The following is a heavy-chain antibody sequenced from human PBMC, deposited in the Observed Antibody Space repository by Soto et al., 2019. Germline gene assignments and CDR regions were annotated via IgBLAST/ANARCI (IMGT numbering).Heavy chain of an antibody. CDR1: GGSINSSKW. V-gene: IGHV4-4*02. Sequence: PSETLSLTCAVSGGSINSSKWWTWVRQVPGKGLEWIGKIDHNGITNYNPSVKSRVTISQDNSKSQLALQLTSVTAADTAVHYCARLNRDYYYYGMDVWGQGTTVTVSS. CDR3: ARLNRDYYYYGMDV. J-gene: IGHJ6*02. CDR2: IDHNGIT.